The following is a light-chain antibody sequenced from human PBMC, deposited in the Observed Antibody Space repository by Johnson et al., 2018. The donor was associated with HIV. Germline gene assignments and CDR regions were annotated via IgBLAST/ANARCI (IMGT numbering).Light chain of an antibody. CDR3: GTWDSSLSAYV. CDR1: SSNIGNNY. Sequence: QSVLTQPPSVSAVPGQKVTISCSGSSSNIGNNYVSWYQQLPGTAPKLLIYDNNKRPSGIPDRFSGSKSGTSATLGITGLQTGDEADYYCGTWDSSLSAYVFGTETKVTV. J-gene: IGLJ1*01. CDR2: DNN. V-gene: IGLV1-51*01.